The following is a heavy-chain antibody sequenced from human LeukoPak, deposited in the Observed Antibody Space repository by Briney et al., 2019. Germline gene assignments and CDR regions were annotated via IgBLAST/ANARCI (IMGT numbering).Heavy chain of an antibody. J-gene: IGHJ4*02. CDR3: AREEALGSGSFDY. Sequence: SETLSPTCTVSGGSISTYYWSWIRQPPGKGLEWIGYIYYSGSTSYNPSLKSRVTISVDTSKNQFSLKLSSVTAADTAVYYCAREEALGSGSFDYWGQGTLVTVSS. CDR2: IYYSGST. CDR1: GGSISTYY. V-gene: IGHV4-59*01. D-gene: IGHD1-26*01.